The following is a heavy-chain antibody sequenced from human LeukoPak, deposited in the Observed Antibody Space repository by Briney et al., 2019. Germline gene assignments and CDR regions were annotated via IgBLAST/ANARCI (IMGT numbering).Heavy chain of an antibody. CDR3: ASDGNCSGGSCYSLGWFDP. CDR2: VYYSGST. V-gene: IGHV4-30-4*01. CDR1: GGSISSGDYY. Sequence: SQTLSLTCTVSGGSISSGDYYWSWIRQPPGKGLEWIGYVYYSGSTYYNPSLKSRVTISVDTSKNQFSLKLSSVTAADTAVYYCASDGNCSGGSCYSLGWFDPWGQGTLVTVSS. J-gene: IGHJ5*02. D-gene: IGHD2-15*01.